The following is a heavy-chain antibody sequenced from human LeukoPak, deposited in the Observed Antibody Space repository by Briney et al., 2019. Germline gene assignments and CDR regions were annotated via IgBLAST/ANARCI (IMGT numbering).Heavy chain of an antibody. CDR1: GFTFSPYA. Sequence: GGSLRLSCAASGFTFSPYAMHWVRQAPGKGLEWVALISNDGSNKYYADSVKGRFTISRDNSKNTLDLQMNSLRAEDTAVYYCAKDGFCSGASCYPNHFDPWDQGTLVTVSS. CDR3: AKDGFCSGASCYPNHFDP. V-gene: IGHV3-30*18. D-gene: IGHD2-2*01. J-gene: IGHJ5*02. CDR2: ISNDGSNK.